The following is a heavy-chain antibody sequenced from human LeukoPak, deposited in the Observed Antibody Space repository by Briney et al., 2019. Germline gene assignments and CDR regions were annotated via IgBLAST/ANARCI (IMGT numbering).Heavy chain of an antibody. Sequence: GGSLRLSCAASGFTFSSYWMSWVRQAPGKGLEWVANIKQDGSEKYYVDSVKGRFTISRDNAKNSLYLQMNSLRAEDTAVYYCARDVGPYYYEGGFDYWGQGTLVTVSS. V-gene: IGHV3-7*01. CDR2: IKQDGSEK. CDR3: ARDVGPYYYEGGFDY. J-gene: IGHJ4*02. CDR1: GFTFSSYW. D-gene: IGHD3-22*01.